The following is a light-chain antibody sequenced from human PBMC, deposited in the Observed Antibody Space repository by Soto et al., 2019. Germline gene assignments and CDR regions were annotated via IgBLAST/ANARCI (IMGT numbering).Light chain of an antibody. CDR3: QQLNSNLLT. J-gene: IGKJ4*01. Sequence: DIQLTQSPSFLSASVGDRVTITCRASQGIATYLAWYQQKPGKAPKLLIYGASTLQSGVPSRFSGSGSGAEFSLTISSLQPEDFATYYCQQLNSNLLTFGGGTKVEIK. CDR1: QGIATY. CDR2: GAS. V-gene: IGKV1-9*01.